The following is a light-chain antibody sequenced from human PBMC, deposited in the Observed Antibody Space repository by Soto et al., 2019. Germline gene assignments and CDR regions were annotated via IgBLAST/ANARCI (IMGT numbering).Light chain of an antibody. CDR3: AAWDDSLYGVV. Sequence: QSVLTQPPSASGTPGQRVTISCSGSSSNIGSNTVNWYQQLPGTAPKLLIYSYYQRPSGVPDRFSGSKSGTSASLAISGLQSEDEADYFCAAWDDSLYGVVFGGGTKLTVL. V-gene: IGLV1-44*01. J-gene: IGLJ3*02. CDR2: SYY. CDR1: SSNIGSNT.